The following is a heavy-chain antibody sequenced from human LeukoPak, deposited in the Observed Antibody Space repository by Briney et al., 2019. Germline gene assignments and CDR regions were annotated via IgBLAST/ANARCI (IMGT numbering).Heavy chain of an antibody. V-gene: IGHV4-39*07. CDR1: GGSVSNTGYY. J-gene: IGHJ4*02. CDR2: IFYSGGT. D-gene: IGHD2-15*01. CDR3: ATISTSTGFFDF. Sequence: PSETLSLTCAVSGGSVSNTGYYWGWIRQTPGKGLEWFGHIFYSGGTYYNPSLENRVIISVDTSKNHFSLQLSSVTAADTAVYFCATISTSTGFFDFWGQGTLVTVSS.